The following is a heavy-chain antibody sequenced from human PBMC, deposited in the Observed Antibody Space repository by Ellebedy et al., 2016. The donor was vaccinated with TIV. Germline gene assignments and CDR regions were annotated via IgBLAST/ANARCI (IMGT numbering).Heavy chain of an antibody. Sequence: MPSETLSLTCTVSGGSISSSSYYWGWIRQPPGKGLEWIGSIYYSGSTYYNPSLKSRVTISVDTSKNQFSLKLSSVTAADTAVYYCARRGHDAPWYFDLWGRGTLVTVSS. V-gene: IGHV4-39*01. CDR2: IYYSGST. CDR3: ARRGHDAPWYFDL. CDR1: GGSISSSSYY. J-gene: IGHJ2*01.